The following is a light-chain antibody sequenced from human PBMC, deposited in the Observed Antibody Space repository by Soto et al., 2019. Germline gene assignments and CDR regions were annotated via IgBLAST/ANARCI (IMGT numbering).Light chain of an antibody. CDR1: SSDVGGYNY. V-gene: IGLV2-14*01. CDR2: DVS. CDR3: SAYTSSSTLV. Sequence: QSVLTQPASVTGSPGQSITFSCTRNSSDVGGYNYVSWYQQHPGKSPKLMIYDVSNRPSGVSNRFSGSKFGNTASLTISGLQAEDEADYYCSAYTSSSTLVFGTGTKVTVL. J-gene: IGLJ1*01.